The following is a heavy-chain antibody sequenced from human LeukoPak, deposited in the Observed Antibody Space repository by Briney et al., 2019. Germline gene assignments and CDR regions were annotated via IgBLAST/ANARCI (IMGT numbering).Heavy chain of an antibody. CDR3: ARGSLWFGELFGY. CDR1: GFTFSTYS. Sequence: PGGSLRLSCKASGFTFSTYSMNWVRQAPGKGLEWVSSISSSSSYIYYADSVKGRFTISRDNAKNSLYLQMNSLRAEDTAVYYCARGSLWFGELFGYWGQGTLVTVSS. V-gene: IGHV3-21*01. CDR2: ISSSSSYI. J-gene: IGHJ4*02. D-gene: IGHD3-10*01.